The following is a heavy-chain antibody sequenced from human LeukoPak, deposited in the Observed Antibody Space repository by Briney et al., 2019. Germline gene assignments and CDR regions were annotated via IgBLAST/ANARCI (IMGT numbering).Heavy chain of an antibody. CDR3: ARFLEWSLYGMDV. V-gene: IGHV1-69*13. D-gene: IGHD3-3*01. Sequence: ASVNVSCTASGGTFSSYAISWVRQAPGQGLEWMGGIIPIFGTANYAQKFQGRVTITADESTSTAYMELSSLRSEDTAVYYCARFLEWSLYGMDVWGQGTTVTVSS. CDR2: IIPIFGTA. CDR1: GGTFSSYA. J-gene: IGHJ6*02.